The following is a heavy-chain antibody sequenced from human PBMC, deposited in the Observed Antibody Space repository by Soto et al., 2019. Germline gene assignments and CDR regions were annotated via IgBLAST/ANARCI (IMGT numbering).Heavy chain of an antibody. D-gene: IGHD2-8*01. V-gene: IGHV3-7*01. CDR2: VKQDGSDE. J-gene: IGHJ3*01. Sequence: EVQLVESGGGLVQPGGSLRLSCVASGFTFSSYWMTWVRQAPGKGLEWVANVKQDGSDEDYVDSVKGRFTISRDNAKNSVYLQMNSRRAEDTAVYYCARDPNSCTNGRCHRAFEVWGQGTMVTVSS. CDR1: GFTFSSYW. CDR3: ARDPNSCTNGRCHRAFEV.